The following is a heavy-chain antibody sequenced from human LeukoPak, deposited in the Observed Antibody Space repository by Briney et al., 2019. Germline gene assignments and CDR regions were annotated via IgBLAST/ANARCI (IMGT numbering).Heavy chain of an antibody. D-gene: IGHD5-12*01. J-gene: IGHJ4*02. V-gene: IGHV4-59*11. Sequence: SETLSLTCTVSGASIRSHYWSWIRQPPGKGLEWIGYIYGSGSTDYNPSLKSRVTISVDTSKNQFSLKLSSVTAADTAVYYCARDQFRSGYEYWGQGTLVTVSS. CDR2: IYGSGST. CDR1: GASIRSHY. CDR3: ARDQFRSGYEY.